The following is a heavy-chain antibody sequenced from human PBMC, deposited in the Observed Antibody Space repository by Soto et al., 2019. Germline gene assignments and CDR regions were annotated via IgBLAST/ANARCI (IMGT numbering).Heavy chain of an antibody. D-gene: IGHD3-10*01. Sequence: PGESLKISCKGSGYRFTNFWIGWVRQMPGKGLEWMGIIYPGDSDTRYSPSFQGQVTISADKSINTAYLQWSSLKASDTAMYYCARPYGSGSPDYYGMDVWGQGTTVTVSS. CDR2: IYPGDSDT. J-gene: IGHJ6*02. V-gene: IGHV5-51*01. CDR3: ARPYGSGSPDYYGMDV. CDR1: GYRFTNFW.